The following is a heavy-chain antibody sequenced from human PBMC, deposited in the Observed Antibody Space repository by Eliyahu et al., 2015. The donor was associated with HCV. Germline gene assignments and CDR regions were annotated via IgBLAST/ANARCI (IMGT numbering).Heavy chain of an antibody. D-gene: IGHD7-27*01. Sequence: EVHLVESGGGLVKPGGSLRLSCAASGFTFSTYTMNWVRQAPGKGLGWVSTISNSGTYKDYAESVRGRFTVSRDNAKNSLYLEMNSLRAEDTAVYFCAWGSDLASWGQGTLVTVSS. V-gene: IGHV3-21*06. J-gene: IGHJ4*02. CDR3: AWGSDLAS. CDR1: GFTFSTYT. CDR2: ISNSGTYK.